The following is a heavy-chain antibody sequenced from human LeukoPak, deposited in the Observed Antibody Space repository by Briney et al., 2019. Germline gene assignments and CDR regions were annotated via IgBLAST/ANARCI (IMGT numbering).Heavy chain of an antibody. Sequence: EASVEVSFKASGYTFTGYYMHWVRQAPGQGLEWMGWINPNSGGTNYAQNFQGRVTMTRDTSISTAFIELSRLRSDDTAVYYCAGGYCSSTTCPFDYWGQGTLVTVSS. CDR3: AGGYCSSTTCPFDY. V-gene: IGHV1-2*02. CDR2: INPNSGGT. J-gene: IGHJ4*02. CDR1: GYTFTGYY. D-gene: IGHD2-2*01.